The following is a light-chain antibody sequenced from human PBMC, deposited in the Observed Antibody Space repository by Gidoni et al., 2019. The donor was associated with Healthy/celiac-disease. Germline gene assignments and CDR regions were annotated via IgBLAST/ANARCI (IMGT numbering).Light chain of an antibody. CDR1: QSISSY. J-gene: IGKJ1*01. Sequence: DIQITKSPASLSASVGDKVTITCRASQSISSYLHWYQQKPGKAPKHLIYAASSLQSGVPSRFSGSGSGTDFTLTISSLQPEDFATYYCQQSGTFGQGTKVEIK. CDR2: AAS. V-gene: IGKV1-39*01. CDR3: QQSGT.